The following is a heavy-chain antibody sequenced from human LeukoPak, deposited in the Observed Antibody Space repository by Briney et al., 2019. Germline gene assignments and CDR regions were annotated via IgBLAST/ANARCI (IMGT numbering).Heavy chain of an antibody. D-gene: IGHD3-16*01. CDR3: AREGGDRDAFDI. V-gene: IGHV3-30*04. J-gene: IGHJ3*02. CDR1: GFTFSSYA. CDR2: MSYDGSHK. Sequence: GRSLRLSCAASGFTFSSYAMHWVRQAPGKGLEWVAVMSYDGSHKYYADSVEGRFTISRDNSKNTLYLQMNSLRAEDTAVYYCAREGGDRDAFDIWGQGTMVTVSS.